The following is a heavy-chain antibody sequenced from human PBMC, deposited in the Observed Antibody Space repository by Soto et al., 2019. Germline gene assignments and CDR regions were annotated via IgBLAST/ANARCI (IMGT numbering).Heavy chain of an antibody. D-gene: IGHD3-22*01. CDR3: ARGLDYADTSDFLDNNWLDP. Sequence: GGSLRLSCAGSGFTFRTYPMHWVRQTPGKGLEWLAFISYDGSRTLYSDSVKGRFTISRDNSKNTLSLQMDSLRPEDTAVYDCARGLDYADTSDFLDNNWLDPWGQGTLVTVSS. V-gene: IGHV3-30-3*01. CDR1: GFTFRTYP. CDR2: ISYDGSRT. J-gene: IGHJ5*02.